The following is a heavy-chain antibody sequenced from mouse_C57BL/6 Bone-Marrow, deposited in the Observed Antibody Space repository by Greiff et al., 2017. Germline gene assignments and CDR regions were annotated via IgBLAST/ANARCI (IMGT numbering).Heavy chain of an antibody. CDR2: IHPNSGST. V-gene: IGHV1-64*01. CDR3: ARPYYSNYVNAMDY. D-gene: IGHD2-5*01. CDR1: GYTFTSYW. J-gene: IGHJ4*01. Sequence: QVQLQQPGAELVKPGASVTLSCKASGYTFTSYWMHWVKQRPGQGLEWIGVIHPNSGSTNYNEKFKSKATLTVDKSSSTAYMQLSSLTSEDSAVYYCARPYYSNYVNAMDYWGQGTSVTVSS.